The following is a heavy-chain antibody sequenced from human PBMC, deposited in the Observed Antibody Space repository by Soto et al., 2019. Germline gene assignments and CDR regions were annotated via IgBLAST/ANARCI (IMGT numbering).Heavy chain of an antibody. CDR1: GYTFTSYG. J-gene: IGHJ6*02. Sequence: ASVKVSCKASGYTFTSYGISWVRQAPGQGLEWMGWISAYNGNTNYAQKLQGRVTMTTETSTSTAYMELRSLRSDDTAVYYCAREGEQTYYYYYGMDVWGQGTTVT. D-gene: IGHD2-21*01. CDR3: AREGEQTYYYYYGMDV. CDR2: ISAYNGNT. V-gene: IGHV1-18*04.